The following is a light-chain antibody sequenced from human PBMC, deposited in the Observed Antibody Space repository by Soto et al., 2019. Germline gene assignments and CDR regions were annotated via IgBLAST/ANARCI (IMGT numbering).Light chain of an antibody. Sequence: QSALTQPASVSGSPGQSITISCPGTSSDIGSNNYVSWFQQRPGKSPTLIIYEVSNRPSGVSTHFSGSKSGNTASLTISGILPEDEAEYYCSSYTTTARLFGGGTKLTVL. CDR1: SSDIGSNNY. J-gene: IGLJ3*02. CDR2: EVS. V-gene: IGLV2-14*01. CDR3: SSYTTTARL.